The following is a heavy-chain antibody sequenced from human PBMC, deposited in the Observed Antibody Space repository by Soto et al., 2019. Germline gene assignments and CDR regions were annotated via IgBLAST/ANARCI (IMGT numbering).Heavy chain of an antibody. J-gene: IGHJ4*02. V-gene: IGHV5-10-1*01. CDR3: ARLPTEYSYGPVQDY. Sequence: GEALKISCKGSGYSFTSYWISWVRQMPGKGLEWMGRIDPSDSYTNYSPSFQGHVTISADKSISTAYLQWSSLKASDTAMYYCARLPTEYSYGPVQDYWGRGTLVPVSS. CDR2: IDPSDSYT. D-gene: IGHD5-18*01. CDR1: GYSFTSYW.